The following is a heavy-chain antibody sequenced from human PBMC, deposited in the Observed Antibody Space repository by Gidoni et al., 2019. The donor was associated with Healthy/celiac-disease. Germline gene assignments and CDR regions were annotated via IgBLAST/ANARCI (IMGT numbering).Heavy chain of an antibody. V-gene: IGHV3-21*01. CDR2: ISSSSSYI. D-gene: IGHD2-15*01. CDR1: GFTFSSYS. J-gene: IGHJ4*02. Sequence: EVQLVESGGGLVKPGGSLRLSCAASGFTFSSYSMNWVRQAPGKGLEWVSSISSSSSYIYYADSVKGRCTISRDNAKNSLYLQMNSLRAEDTAVYYCARDWVYCSGGSCYLDYWGQGTLVTVSS. CDR3: ARDWVYCSGGSCYLDY.